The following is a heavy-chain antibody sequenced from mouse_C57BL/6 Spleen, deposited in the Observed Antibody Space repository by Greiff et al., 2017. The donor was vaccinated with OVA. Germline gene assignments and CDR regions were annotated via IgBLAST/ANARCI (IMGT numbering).Heavy chain of an antibody. J-gene: IGHJ3*01. Sequence: VQGVESGPGLVAPSQSLSITCTVSGFSLTSYGVDWVRQSPGKGLEWLGVIWDVGSTNYNSALNSRLSISKDNSKSQVFLKMNSLQTDDTAMYYCASGDYAFAYWGQGTLVTVSA. CDR2: IWDVGST. CDR1: GFSLTSYG. CDR3: ASGDYAFAY. D-gene: IGHD2-4*01. V-gene: IGHV2-6*01.